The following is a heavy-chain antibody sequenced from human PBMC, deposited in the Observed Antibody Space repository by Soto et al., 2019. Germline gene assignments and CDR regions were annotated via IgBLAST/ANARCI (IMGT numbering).Heavy chain of an antibody. CDR3: AKDNALRFLEWPRVDY. V-gene: IGHV3-30*18. D-gene: IGHD3-3*01. CDR1: GFTFSSYG. Sequence: PGGSLRLSCAASGFTFSSYGMHWVRQAPGKGLEWVAVISYDGSNKYYADSVKGRFTISRDNSKNTLYLQMNSLRAEDTAVYYCAKDNALRFLEWPRVDYWGQGTLVTVSS. CDR2: ISYDGSNK. J-gene: IGHJ4*02.